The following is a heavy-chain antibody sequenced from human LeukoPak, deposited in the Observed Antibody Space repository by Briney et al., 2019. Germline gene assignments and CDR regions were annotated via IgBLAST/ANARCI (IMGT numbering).Heavy chain of an antibody. Sequence: GGSLRLSCAASGFIFSSFTMNWVRQAPGKGLEWLSSITSSSDIYYADSLKGRITISRDNTKNSLYLQMSSLRVEDTAIYYCAKERYCSGGNCYPDDNWGQGTLVTVSS. CDR3: AKERYCSGGNCYPDDN. D-gene: IGHD2-15*01. CDR2: ITSSSDI. J-gene: IGHJ4*02. V-gene: IGHV3-21*01. CDR1: GFIFSSFT.